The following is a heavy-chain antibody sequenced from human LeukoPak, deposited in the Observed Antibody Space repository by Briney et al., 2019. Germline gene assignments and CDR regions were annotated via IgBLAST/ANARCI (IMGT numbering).Heavy chain of an antibody. CDR1: GGSISSSNW. V-gene: IGHV4-30-4*01. Sequence: SGTLSLTCAVSGGSISSSNWWSWIRQPPGKGLEWIGYIYYSGSTYYNPSLKSRVTISVDTSKNQFSLKVTSVTAADTAVYYCARGDSGWHTPAIDIWGQGTMVTVSS. CDR2: IYYSGST. CDR3: ARGDSGWHTPAIDI. D-gene: IGHD6-19*01. J-gene: IGHJ3*02.